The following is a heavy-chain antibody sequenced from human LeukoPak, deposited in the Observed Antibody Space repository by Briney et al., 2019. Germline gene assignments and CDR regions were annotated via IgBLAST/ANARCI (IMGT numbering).Heavy chain of an antibody. CDR3: ARLPVKSSLYRSGD. V-gene: IGHV4-4*02. J-gene: IGHJ4*02. Sequence: SETLSLTCGVSGGSLSSTNWWTWVRQPPGKGLEWIGEIYHRGHTNYNPSLKSRVTISLDKPKNQFSLNLSSVTAADTAVYYCARLPVKSSLYRSGDWGQGTLVTVSS. CDR1: GGSLSSTNW. CDR2: IYHRGHT. D-gene: IGHD3-10*01.